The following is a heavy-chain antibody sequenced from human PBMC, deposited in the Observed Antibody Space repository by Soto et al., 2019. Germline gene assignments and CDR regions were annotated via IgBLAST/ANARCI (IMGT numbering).Heavy chain of an antibody. J-gene: IGHJ4*02. CDR3: ARGVFYYYGSSGYSPDY. CDR1: GFAFSGAG. V-gene: IGHV3-48*04. D-gene: IGHD3-22*01. CDR2: ISSSSGNI. Sequence: EVQLVESGGGLVQAGESLRLSCAASGFAFSGAGMNWVRQAPGKGLEWLSYISSSSGNIHYADSVKGRFTISRDNSKNMMYLQMNSLRPEDTAVYYCARGVFYYYGSSGYSPDYWGQGTLVTVSS.